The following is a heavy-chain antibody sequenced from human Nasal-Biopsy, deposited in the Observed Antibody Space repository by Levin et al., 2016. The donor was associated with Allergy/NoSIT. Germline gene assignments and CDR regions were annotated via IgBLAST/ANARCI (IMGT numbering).Heavy chain of an antibody. Sequence: GGSLRLSCAASGFTFSSYGMHWVRQAPGKGLEWVALISFDGGAKHYADSVQGRFIITRDNSKNTLFLQMNSLRAEDTALYYCAKDWVNIAAAGLLGHWGQGTLVTVSS. CDR3: AKDWVNIAAAGLLGH. J-gene: IGHJ4*02. CDR1: GFTFSSYG. V-gene: IGHV3-30*18. CDR2: ISFDGGAK. D-gene: IGHD6-25*01.